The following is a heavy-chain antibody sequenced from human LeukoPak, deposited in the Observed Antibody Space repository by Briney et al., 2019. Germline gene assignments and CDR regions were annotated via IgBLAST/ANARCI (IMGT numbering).Heavy chain of an antibody. Sequence: GRSLRLSCATSGFTFSSYAMHWVRQAPGKGLEWVAVISYDGSNKYYADSVKGRFTISRDNSKNTLYLQMNSLRAEDTAVYYCATYSSSNGREFQYWGQGTLVTVSS. J-gene: IGHJ1*01. CDR2: ISYDGSNK. CDR1: GFTFSSYA. D-gene: IGHD2-2*01. V-gene: IGHV3-30-3*01. CDR3: ATYSSSNGREFQY.